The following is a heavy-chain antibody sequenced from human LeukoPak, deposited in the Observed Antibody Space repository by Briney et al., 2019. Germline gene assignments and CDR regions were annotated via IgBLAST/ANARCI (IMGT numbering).Heavy chain of an antibody. J-gene: IGHJ4*02. Sequence: PGGSLRLSCAASGFTFSDYAMSWVRRATWKRLECVSVISDGVGTTYYAVSVRGRFTISRDNSKNRLYLQMNSLRGEDTAVYYCAKAFQRGVLITSQDWGQGTQVTVSS. V-gene: IGHV3-23*01. CDR3: AKAFQRGVLITSQD. CDR2: ISDGVGTT. CDR1: GFTFSDYA. D-gene: IGHD3-10*01.